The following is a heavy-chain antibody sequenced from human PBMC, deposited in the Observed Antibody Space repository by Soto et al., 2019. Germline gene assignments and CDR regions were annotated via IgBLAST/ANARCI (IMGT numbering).Heavy chain of an antibody. CDR1: GGTFSSYA. CDR2: IIPIFGTA. J-gene: IGHJ6*02. D-gene: IGHD6-6*01. V-gene: IGHV1-69*06. CDR3: GRTEYSSSGGVYYYYGMDV. Sequence: QVQLVQSGAEVKKPGSSVKVSCKASGGTFSSYAISWVRQAPGQGLEWMGGIIPIFGTANYAQKFQGRVTITADKSTSTAYMELSSLRSEDTAVYYCGRTEYSSSGGVYYYYGMDVWGQGTTVTVSS.